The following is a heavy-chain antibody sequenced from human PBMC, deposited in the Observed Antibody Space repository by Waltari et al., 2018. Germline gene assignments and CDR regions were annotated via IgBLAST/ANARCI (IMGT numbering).Heavy chain of an antibody. D-gene: IGHD3-3*01. Sequence: QVQLQESGPGLVKPSETLSLTCTVSGGSISSYYWSWIRQPPGKGLEWIGYIYYSGSTNYTPSLKSRVTISVDTSKNQFSLKLSSVTAADTAVYYCARTYYDFWSGPPHYYYYMDVWGKGTTVTISS. J-gene: IGHJ6*03. CDR1: GGSISSYY. V-gene: IGHV4-59*01. CDR3: ARTYYDFWSGPPHYYYYMDV. CDR2: IYYSGST.